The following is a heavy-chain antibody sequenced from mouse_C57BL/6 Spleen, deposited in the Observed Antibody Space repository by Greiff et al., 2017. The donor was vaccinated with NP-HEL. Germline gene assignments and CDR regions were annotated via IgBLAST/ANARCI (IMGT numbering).Heavy chain of an antibody. J-gene: IGHJ4*01. CDR1: GYTFTSYW. Sequence: QVQLQQSGAELAKPGASVKLSCKASGYTFTSYWMHWVKQRPGQGLEWIGYINPSSGYTKYNQKFKDKATLTADKSSSTAYMQLSSLTYEDSAVYYCARSPIYDGYYPSYAMDYWGQGTSVTVSS. CDR3: ARSPIYDGYYPSYAMDY. D-gene: IGHD2-3*01. V-gene: IGHV1-7*01. CDR2: INPSSGYT.